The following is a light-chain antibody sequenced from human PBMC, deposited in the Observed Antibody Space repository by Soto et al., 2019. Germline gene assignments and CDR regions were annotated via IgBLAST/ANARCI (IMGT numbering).Light chain of an antibody. CDR1: SSDIGAYNF. CDR3: TSWTTSTTMI. J-gene: IGLJ2*01. CDR2: DVN. V-gene: IGLV2-14*03. Sequence: QSALPHPASVSGSRGQSITISCTGTSSDIGAYNFVSWYQQHPGKAPKLMLYDVNIRPSGVSNRFSGSKSGNTASLTISGLQAEDEADYYCTSWTTSTTMIFGGGTKVTVL.